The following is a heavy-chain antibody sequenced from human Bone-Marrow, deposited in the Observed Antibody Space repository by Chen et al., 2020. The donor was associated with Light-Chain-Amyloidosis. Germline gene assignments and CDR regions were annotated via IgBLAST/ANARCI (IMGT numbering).Heavy chain of an antibody. Sequence: QVQLQQWGAGLLKPSETLSLTCAVYGGSFSDYSWTWIRQSPGTGLEWIGKITHSGSTKYNPSLKSRVTMSVDTSKNQFALKMNSVTAADTAVDYCVRDTYDSSTYYTYRSMDVWGQGTTVTVSS. D-gene: IGHD3-22*01. CDR3: VRDTYDSSTYYTYRSMDV. J-gene: IGHJ6*02. CDR1: GGSFSDYS. V-gene: IGHV4-34*01. CDR2: ITHSGST.